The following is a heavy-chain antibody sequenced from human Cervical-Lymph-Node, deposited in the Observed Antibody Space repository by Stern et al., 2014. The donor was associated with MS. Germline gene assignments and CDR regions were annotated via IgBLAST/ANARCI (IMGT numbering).Heavy chain of an antibody. D-gene: IGHD3-10*01. CDR3: ALGGFGHYFEY. V-gene: IGHV1-69*01. J-gene: IGHJ4*02. Sequence: QVQLVESGAEVKKPGSSVKVSCRASGGTFSNYDISWVRQAPGQGLEWMGGIIPIIGPPNYAQKFQGRVTITAGESTSTAYMELSSLRSDDTAVYYCALGGFGHYFEYWGQGTLVTVSS. CDR1: GGTFSNYD. CDR2: IIPIIGPP.